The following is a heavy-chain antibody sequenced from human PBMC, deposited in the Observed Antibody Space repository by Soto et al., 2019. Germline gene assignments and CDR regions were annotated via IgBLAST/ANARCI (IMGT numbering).Heavy chain of an antibody. CDR3: ARDRKLGPGPNYYYYGMDV. CDR1: GFTFHTYT. J-gene: IGHJ6*02. V-gene: IGHV3-21*01. Sequence: GGSLRLSCAASGFTFHTYTMNWVRQAPGKGLEWVSSISSSSAYIYYADSVKGRFTISRDNAKDSLFLQMNGLRAEDTAVYYCARDRKLGPGPNYYYYGMDVWGQGTTVTVSS. CDR2: ISSSSAYI.